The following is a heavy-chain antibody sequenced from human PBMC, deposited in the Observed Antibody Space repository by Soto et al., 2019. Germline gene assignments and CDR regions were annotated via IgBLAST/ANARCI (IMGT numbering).Heavy chain of an antibody. Sequence: QITLKESGPTVVKPTQTLTLTCTFSGFSLSSDGVGVGWIRQPPGKAPEWLALIYWDDDTRYSPSQKTRLTITKDTSKNQVVLRMTNMDPVDTATYYCAHSSLHYKKWFDPWGQGTLVIVSS. CDR3: AHSSLHYKKWFDP. CDR1: GFSLSSDGVG. CDR2: IYWDDDT. J-gene: IGHJ5*02. V-gene: IGHV2-5*02. D-gene: IGHD4-4*01.